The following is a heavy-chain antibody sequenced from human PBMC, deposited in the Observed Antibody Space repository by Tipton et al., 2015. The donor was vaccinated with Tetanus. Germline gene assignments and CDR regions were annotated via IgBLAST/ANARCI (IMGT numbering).Heavy chain of an antibody. Sequence: QLVQSGPEVKKPGSSVKVSCKASGDTFSNYAISWVRQAPGQGLEWTGGIIPIFGTPYYAQNFQGRVSIAADTSTNTADMNVYSLTSGDTAIYYCAIDLSLGSPLFYWCLGTLFTVPS. CDR3: AIDLSLGSPLFY. D-gene: IGHD2/OR15-2a*01. CDR2: IIPIFGTP. J-gene: IGHJ4*02. CDR1: GDTFSNYA. V-gene: IGHV1-69*06.